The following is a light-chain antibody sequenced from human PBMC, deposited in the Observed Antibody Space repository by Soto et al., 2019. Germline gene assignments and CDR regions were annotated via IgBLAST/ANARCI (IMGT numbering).Light chain of an antibody. CDR3: QQFNNWPHT. Sequence: EIVLTQSPATLSVSPGERATLSCRASQSVNQKLGWYQQKPGQAPRLLIYVASYRATGIPARFSGSGSGTEYTITISNLQAEDFAVYYCQQFNNWPHTFGQGTRLEIK. J-gene: IGKJ2*01. CDR2: VAS. CDR1: QSVNQK. V-gene: IGKV3-15*01.